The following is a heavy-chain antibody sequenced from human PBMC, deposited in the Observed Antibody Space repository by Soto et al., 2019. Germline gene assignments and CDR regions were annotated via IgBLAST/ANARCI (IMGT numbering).Heavy chain of an antibody. CDR1: GSTFSIFS. J-gene: IGHJ4*02. Sequence: PGGSLRLSSSASGSTFSIFSMSWFRQSPGKGLEWVSTISGSGGSTYYADAVKGRFTISRDNSMGTLYLQMKSLRVEDTAIYYCAKEVSLGSTVDLGYWGQGALVTVSS. CDR2: ISGSGGST. D-gene: IGHD7-27*01. CDR3: AKEVSLGSTVDLGY. V-gene: IGHV3-23*01.